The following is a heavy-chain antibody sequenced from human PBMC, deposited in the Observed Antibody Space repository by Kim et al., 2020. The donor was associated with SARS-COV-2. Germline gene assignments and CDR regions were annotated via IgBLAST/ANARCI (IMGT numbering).Heavy chain of an antibody. V-gene: IGHV3-53*01. CDR3: VAATGGDPLSHFDY. D-gene: IGHD2-21*02. CDR2: IYSGGST. J-gene: IGHJ4*02. Sequence: GGSLRLSCAASGFTVSSNYMSWVRQAPGKGLEWVSVIYSGGSTYYADSVKGRFTISRDNSKNTLYLQMNSLRAEDTAVYYCVAATGGDPLSHFDYWGQGTLVTVSS. CDR1: GFTVSSNY.